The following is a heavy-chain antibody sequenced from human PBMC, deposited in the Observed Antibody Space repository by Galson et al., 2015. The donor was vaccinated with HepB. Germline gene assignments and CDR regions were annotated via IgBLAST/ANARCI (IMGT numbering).Heavy chain of an antibody. CDR1: GFTFSSYD. J-gene: IGHJ4*02. CDR2: IRSSGDLT. Sequence: SLRLSCAASGFTFSSYDMTWVRQAPGRGLEWVSFIRSSGDLTFYADSVRGRFTISRDNSKNTLFLEMNSLRAEDTAIYYCAKRNNYVNGGHPFDYWGQGILVTVSS. V-gene: IGHV3-23*01. D-gene: IGHD2-8*01. CDR3: AKRNNYVNGGHPFDY.